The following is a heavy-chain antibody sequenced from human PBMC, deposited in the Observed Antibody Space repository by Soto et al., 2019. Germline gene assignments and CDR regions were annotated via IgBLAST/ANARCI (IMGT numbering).Heavy chain of an antibody. Sequence: GASVKVSCKAPGFTFITYDFRWVRQAAGQGPEWMGWMNPNNGNAGFAQKFRGRINMTRNTSISTAYLELSSLGCGDSAVYFCARRKERSGPCCLGLWGRGTQVTVCS. J-gene: IGHJ1*01. CDR1: GFTFITYD. V-gene: IGHV1-8*01. CDR3: ARRKERSGPCCLGL. D-gene: IGHD2-15*01. CDR2: MNPNNGNA.